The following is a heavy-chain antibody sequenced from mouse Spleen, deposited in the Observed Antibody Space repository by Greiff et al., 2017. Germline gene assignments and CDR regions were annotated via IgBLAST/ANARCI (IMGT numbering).Heavy chain of an antibody. CDR1: GFTFSDYY. J-gene: IGHJ2*01. V-gene: IGHV5-16*01. Sequence: EVKLVESEGGLVQPGSSMKLSCTASGFTFSDYYMAWVRQVPEKGLEWVANINYDGSSTYYLDSLKSRFIISRDNAKNILYLQMSSLKSEDTATYYCARGGSDVYFDYWGQGTTLTVSS. CDR2: INYDGSST. CDR3: ARGGSDVYFDY.